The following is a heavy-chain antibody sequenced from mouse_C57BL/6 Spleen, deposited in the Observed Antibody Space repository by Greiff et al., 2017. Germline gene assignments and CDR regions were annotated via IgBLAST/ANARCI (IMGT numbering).Heavy chain of an antibody. Sequence: VHVKQSGAELVRPGASVKLSCTASGFNIKDYYMHWVKQRPEQGLEWIGRIDPEDGDTEYAPKFQGKATMTADTSSNTAYLQLSSLTSEDTAVYYCTTFRNYDGPYYYAMDYWGQGTSVTVSS. D-gene: IGHD1-1*01. V-gene: IGHV14-1*01. J-gene: IGHJ4*01. CDR1: GFNIKDYY. CDR3: TTFRNYDGPYYYAMDY. CDR2: IDPEDGDT.